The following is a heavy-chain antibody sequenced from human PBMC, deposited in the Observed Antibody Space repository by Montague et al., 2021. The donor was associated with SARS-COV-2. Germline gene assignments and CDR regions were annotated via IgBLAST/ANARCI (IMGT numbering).Heavy chain of an antibody. CDR3: ARATRIMIFGVVNQFDY. V-gene: IGHV4-31*03. D-gene: IGHD3-3*01. Sequence: TLSLTCTVSGGSISSGGYYWSWIRQHPGKGLEWIGYIYYSGSTYYNPSLKSRVTISVDTSKNQFSLKLSSVTAADTAVYYCARATRIMIFGVVNQFDYWGQGTLVTVSS. J-gene: IGHJ4*02. CDR1: GGSISSGGYY. CDR2: IYYSGST.